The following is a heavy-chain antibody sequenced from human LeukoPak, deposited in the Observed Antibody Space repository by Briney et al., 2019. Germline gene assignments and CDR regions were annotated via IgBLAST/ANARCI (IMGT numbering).Heavy chain of an antibody. V-gene: IGHV3-23*01. CDR3: AKDHRTVTTSWCSFDI. J-gene: IGHJ3*02. D-gene: IGHD4-17*01. Sequence: GGSLRLSCAASGFTFSSCGMNWVRQAPGKGLEWVSSISGSGDSTYYADSVKGRFTISRDNSKNTLSLQMNSLRAEDTAIYYCAKDHRTVTTSWCSFDIWGQGTMVTVSS. CDR1: GFTFSSCG. CDR2: ISGSGDST.